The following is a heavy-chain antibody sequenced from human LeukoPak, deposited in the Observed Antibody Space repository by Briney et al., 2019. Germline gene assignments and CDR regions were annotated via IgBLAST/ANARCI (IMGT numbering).Heavy chain of an antibody. D-gene: IGHD4-17*01. V-gene: IGHV4-39*01. CDR1: GGSISSSSYY. CDR2: IYYSGST. J-gene: IGHJ3*02. CDR3: ARSWFLPTVTTSGPFDI. Sequence: SETLSLTCTVSGGSISSSSYYGGWIRQPPGKGPEWIGSIYYSGSTYYNPSLKSRVTISGDTSKNQFSLKLRSVTAADTAVYSCARSWFLPTVTTSGPFDIWGQGTMVTVSS.